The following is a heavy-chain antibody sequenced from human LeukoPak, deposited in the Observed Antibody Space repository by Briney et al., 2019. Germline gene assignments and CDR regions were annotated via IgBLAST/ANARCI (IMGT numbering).Heavy chain of an antibody. CDR3: AREARSGYEGFWSDP. CDR1: GGSFSGHY. J-gene: IGHJ5*02. V-gene: IGHV4-34*01. CDR2: INHSGST. D-gene: IGHD5-12*01. Sequence: SETLSLTCAVYGGSFSGHYWTWIRQPPGKGLEWIGEINHSGSTNYNPSLKSRVTMSVDTSHNQFFLKLNSVTAADTAVYYCAREARSGYEGFWSDPWGQGTVVTVSS.